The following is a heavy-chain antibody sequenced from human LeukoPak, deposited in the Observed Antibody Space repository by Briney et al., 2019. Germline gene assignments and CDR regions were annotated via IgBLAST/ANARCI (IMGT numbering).Heavy chain of an antibody. V-gene: IGHV3-23*01. CDR3: ARVWGGSYPLLYGMDV. CDR1: GFTFSSYA. J-gene: IGHJ6*02. D-gene: IGHD1-26*01. Sequence: PGGSLRLSCAASGFTFSSYAMSWVRQAPGKGLEWVSAISGSGGSTYYADSVKGRFTISRDNSKNTLYLQMNSLRAEDTAVYYCARVWGGSYPLLYGMDVWGQGTTVTVSS. CDR2: ISGSGGST.